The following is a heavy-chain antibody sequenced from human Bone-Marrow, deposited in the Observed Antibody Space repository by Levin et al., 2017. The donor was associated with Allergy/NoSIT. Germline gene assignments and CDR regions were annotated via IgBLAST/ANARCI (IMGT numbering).Heavy chain of an antibody. CDR2: INTNTGNP. V-gene: IGHV7-4-1*02. CDR3: AREAYGDYVGY. Sequence: GESLKISCKASGYTFTSYAMNWVRQAPGQGLEWMGWINTNTGNPTYAQGFTGRFVFSLDTSVSTAYLQISSLKAEDTAVYYCAREAYGDYVGYWGQGTLVTVSS. J-gene: IGHJ4*02. D-gene: IGHD4-17*01. CDR1: GYTFTSYA.